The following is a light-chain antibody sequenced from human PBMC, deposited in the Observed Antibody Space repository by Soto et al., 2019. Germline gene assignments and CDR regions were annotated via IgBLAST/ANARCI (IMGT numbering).Light chain of an antibody. Sequence: EIVFTQSPGILSLSPGERATLSCRASQSVSNDFLAWYQQKPGQAPRLLFYGASIRATAVPARFTASGSGTEFTLTISSLQSEDFAVYYCQQYNTWPRTFGQGTRLEIK. J-gene: IGKJ5*01. CDR3: QQYNTWPRT. CDR1: QSVSNDF. CDR2: GAS. V-gene: IGKV3-15*01.